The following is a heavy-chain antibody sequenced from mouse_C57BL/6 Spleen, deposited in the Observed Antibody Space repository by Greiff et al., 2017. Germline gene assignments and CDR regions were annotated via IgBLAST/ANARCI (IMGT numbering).Heavy chain of an antibody. J-gene: IGHJ3*01. CDR3: ARGAYYSNYWFAY. D-gene: IGHD2-5*01. CDR2: IDPSDSET. V-gene: IGHV1-52*01. CDR1: GYTFTSYW. Sequence: VQLQQPGAELVRPGSSVKLSCKASGYTFTSYWMHWVKQRPIQGLEWIGNIDPSDSETHYNQKFKDKATLTVDKSSSTAYMQLSSLTSEDSAVYYCARGAYYSNYWFAYWGQGTLVTVSA.